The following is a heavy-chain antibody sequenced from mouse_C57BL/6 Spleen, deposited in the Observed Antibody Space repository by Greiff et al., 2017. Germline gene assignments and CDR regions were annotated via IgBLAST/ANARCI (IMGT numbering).Heavy chain of an antibody. D-gene: IGHD2-12*01. CDR2: ISYDGSN. J-gene: IGHJ2*01. CDR1: GYSITSGYY. V-gene: IGHV3-6*01. Sequence: EVKLQESGPGLVKPSQSLSLTCSVTGYSITSGYYWNWIRQFPGNKLEWMGYISYDGSNNYNPSLKNRISITRDTSKNQFFLKLNSVTTEDTATYYCARDQLRDWGQGTTLTVSS. CDR3: ARDQLRD.